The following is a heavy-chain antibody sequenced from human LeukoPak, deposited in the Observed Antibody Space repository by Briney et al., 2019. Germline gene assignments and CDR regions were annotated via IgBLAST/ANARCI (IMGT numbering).Heavy chain of an antibody. J-gene: IGHJ6*03. V-gene: IGHV1-69*05. CDR2: IIPIFGTA. CDR3: ARTGPGQLDNYMDV. D-gene: IGHD6-6*01. CDR1: GGTFSSYA. Sequence: ASVKVSSKASGGTFSSYAISWVRQAPRQGLEWVGGIIPIFGTANYAQKFQGRVTTTTDESTSTAYMELSSLRSEDTAVYYCARTGPGQLDNYMDVWGKGTTVTVSS.